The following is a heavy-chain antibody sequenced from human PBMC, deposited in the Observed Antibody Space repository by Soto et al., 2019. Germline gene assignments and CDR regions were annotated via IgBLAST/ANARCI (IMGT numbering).Heavy chain of an antibody. Sequence: QVQLVESGGGVVQPGRSLRLSCAASGFTFSSYGMHWVRQAPGKGLEWVAVIWYDGSNKYYADSVKGRFTISRDNSKNTLYLQMNSLRAEDTAVYYCARDPVIVVVITPHYYYGMDVWGQGTTVTVSS. CDR3: ARDPVIVVVITPHYYYGMDV. CDR2: IWYDGSNK. V-gene: IGHV3-33*01. D-gene: IGHD3-22*01. CDR1: GFTFSSYG. J-gene: IGHJ6*02.